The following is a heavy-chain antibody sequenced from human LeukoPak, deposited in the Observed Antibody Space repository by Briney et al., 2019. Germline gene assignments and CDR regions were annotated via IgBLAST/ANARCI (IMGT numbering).Heavy chain of an antibody. CDR2: ISSSSSYI. J-gene: IGHJ4*02. V-gene: IGHV3-21*01. D-gene: IGHD3-22*01. CDR1: GFTFSSYS. CDR3: ARGSMYYYDSSGYYTDY. Sequence: GGSLRLSCAASGFTFSSYSMNWVRQAPGKGLEWVSSISSSSSYIYYADSVKGRFTISRDNAKNSLYLQMNSLRAEDTAVYYCARGSMYYYDSSGYYTDYWGQGTLVTVSS.